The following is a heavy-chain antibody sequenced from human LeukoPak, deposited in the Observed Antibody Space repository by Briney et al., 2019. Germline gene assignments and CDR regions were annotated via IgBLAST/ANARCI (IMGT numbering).Heavy chain of an antibody. CDR2: ISYDGSNK. D-gene: IGHD3-22*01. J-gene: IGHJ4*02. V-gene: IGHV3-30*18. Sequence: GGSLRLSCVASGFTFSSYGMHWVRQAPGKRLEWVAVISYDGSNKYYADSVKGRFTISRDNSKNTLYLQMNSLRAEDTAVYYCAKVYDSSGYYSYYFDYWGQGTLVTVSS. CDR3: AKVYDSSGYYSYYFDY. CDR1: GFTFSSYG.